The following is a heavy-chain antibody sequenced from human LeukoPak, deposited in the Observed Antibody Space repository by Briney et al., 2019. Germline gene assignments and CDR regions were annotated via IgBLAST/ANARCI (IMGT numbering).Heavy chain of an antibody. CDR3: AIYCSGGSCYSARYNWFDP. J-gene: IGHJ5*02. CDR1: GGTFISYA. CDR2: IIPIFGTA. Sequence: GASVKVSCKASGGTFISYAISWVRQAPGQGLEWMGGIIPIFGTANYAQKFQGRVTITADESTSTAYMELSSLRSEDTAVYYCAIYCSGGSCYSARYNWFDPWGQGTLVTVSS. V-gene: IGHV1-69*13. D-gene: IGHD2-15*01.